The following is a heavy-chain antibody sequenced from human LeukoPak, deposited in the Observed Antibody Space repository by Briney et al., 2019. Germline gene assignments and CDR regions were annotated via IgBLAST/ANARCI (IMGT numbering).Heavy chain of an antibody. J-gene: IGHJ2*01. CDR3: ARSDGTYTWYFDV. V-gene: IGHV4-38-2*02. CDR1: EYSITSGYS. Sequence: SSETLSVTCTVSEYSITSGYSWGWIRQPPGKGLEWIGSAYHSGGTYYNPSLKSRVTISIDTSKNQFFLRLNSVTAADTAVYYCARSDGTYTWYFDVWGRGTLVTVSS. CDR2: AYHSGGT. D-gene: IGHD4-11*01.